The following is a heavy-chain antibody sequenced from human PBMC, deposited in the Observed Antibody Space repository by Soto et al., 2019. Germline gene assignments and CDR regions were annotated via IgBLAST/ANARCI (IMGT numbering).Heavy chain of an antibody. Sequence: PGGSLRLSCAASGFTVSSNYMSWVRQAPGKGLEWVSVIYSGDSTYYADSVKGRFTISRANSKNTLYLQMNSLRAEDTAVYYCARGLRGCLRSFDYWGQGALVTVSS. V-gene: IGHV3-53*01. D-gene: IGHD5-12*01. CDR1: GFTVSSNY. CDR3: ARGLRGCLRSFDY. J-gene: IGHJ4*02. CDR2: IYSGDST.